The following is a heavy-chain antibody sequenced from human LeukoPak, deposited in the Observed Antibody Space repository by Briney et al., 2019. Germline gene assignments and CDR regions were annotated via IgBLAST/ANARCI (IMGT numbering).Heavy chain of an antibody. CDR1: GYTFTGYY. D-gene: IGHD3-10*01. CDR3: ARDLRHYYGSGSYFPDV. Sequence: GASVKVSCKASGYTFTGYYMHWVRQAPGQGLEWMGRINPNSGGTNYAQKFQGRVTMTRDTSISTAYMELSRLRSEDTAVYYCARDLRHYYGSGSYFPDVWGKGTTVTVSS. J-gene: IGHJ6*04. CDR2: INPNSGGT. V-gene: IGHV1-2*06.